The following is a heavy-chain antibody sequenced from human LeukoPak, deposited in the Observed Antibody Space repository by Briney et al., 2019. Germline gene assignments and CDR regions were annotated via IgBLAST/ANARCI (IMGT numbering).Heavy chain of an antibody. CDR3: ARGCLMITFGGVIAQPQYFDY. Sequence: SETLSLTCTVSGGSISRSSYYWGWIRQPPGKGLEWIGSIYYSGSTYYNPSLKSRVTISVDTAKNQFSLKLSSVTAADTAVYYCARGCLMITFGGVIAQPQYFDYWGQGTLVAVSS. CDR1: GGSISRSSYY. D-gene: IGHD3-16*02. CDR2: IYYSGST. V-gene: IGHV4-39*07. J-gene: IGHJ4*02.